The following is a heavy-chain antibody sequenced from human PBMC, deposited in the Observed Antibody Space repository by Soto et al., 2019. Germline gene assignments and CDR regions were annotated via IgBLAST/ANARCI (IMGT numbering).Heavy chain of an antibody. Sequence: ASVKVSCKASGYTFTGYYMHWVRQAPGQGLEWMGWINPNSGGTNYAQKFQGWVTMTRDTSISTAYMELSRLRSDDTAVYYCARASLSDILTGYYYYYYGMDVWGQGTTVTVSS. CDR3: ARASLSDILTGYYYYYYGMDV. V-gene: IGHV1-2*04. J-gene: IGHJ6*02. CDR2: INPNSGGT. CDR1: GYTFTGYY. D-gene: IGHD3-9*01.